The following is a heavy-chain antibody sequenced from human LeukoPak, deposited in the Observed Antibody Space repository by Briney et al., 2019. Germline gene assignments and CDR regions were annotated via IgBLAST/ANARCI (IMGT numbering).Heavy chain of an antibody. CDR3: ARDPKTGSPDYFDY. V-gene: IGHV3-30*04. D-gene: IGHD3-10*01. CDR2: IGYDGRFK. CDR1: GFAFNNYT. J-gene: IGHJ4*02. Sequence: GGSLRLSCATSGFAFNNYTMHWVRQAHGKRLEWVAVIGYDGRFKFHSDSVKGRFTISRDDSKNTLYLQMNSLRPEDTALYYCARDPKTGSPDYFDYWGQGTLVTVST.